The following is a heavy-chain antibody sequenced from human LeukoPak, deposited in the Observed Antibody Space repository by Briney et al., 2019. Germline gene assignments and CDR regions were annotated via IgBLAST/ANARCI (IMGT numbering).Heavy chain of an antibody. V-gene: IGHV3-23*01. CDR1: GFSFSSTA. D-gene: IGHD6-13*01. CDR2: SGTDGDT. J-gene: IGHJ4*02. CDR3: AKKTPGTYPFDY. Sequence: GGSLRLSCAASGFSFSSTAMNCVRQAPGKGLEWVSASGTDGDTYYADSVQGRFTISRDNSRNTLYLQMTSLRADDTAVYYCAKKTPGTYPFDYWGQGTLVTVSP.